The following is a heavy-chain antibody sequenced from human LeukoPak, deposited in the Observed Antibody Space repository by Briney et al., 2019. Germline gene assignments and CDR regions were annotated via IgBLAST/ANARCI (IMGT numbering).Heavy chain of an antibody. J-gene: IGHJ4*02. Sequence: GGSLRLSCAASGFTFDDYAMHWVRQAPGKGLEWVSGISWNSGSIGYADSVKGRFTISRDNAKNSLYLQMNSLRAEDTALYYCAKDGGRNYYDSSGYYYVDYWGQGTLVTVSS. CDR1: GFTFDDYA. V-gene: IGHV3-9*01. CDR2: ISWNSGSI. D-gene: IGHD3-22*01. CDR3: AKDGGRNYYDSSGYYYVDY.